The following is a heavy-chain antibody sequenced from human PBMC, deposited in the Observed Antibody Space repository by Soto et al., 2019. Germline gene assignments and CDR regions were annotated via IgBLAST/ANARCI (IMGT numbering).Heavy chain of an antibody. CDR3: ARAIPPSSSWSPFDY. Sequence: QVQLVQSGAEVKKPGSSVKVSCKASGGTFSSYAISWVRQAPGQGLEWMGGIIPIFGTANYAQKFQGSVTITADESTSTAYMELSSLRSDNTAVYYCARAIPPSSSWSPFDYWGQGTLVTVSS. D-gene: IGHD6-13*01. J-gene: IGHJ4*02. CDR1: GGTFSSYA. V-gene: IGHV1-69*01. CDR2: IIPIFGTA.